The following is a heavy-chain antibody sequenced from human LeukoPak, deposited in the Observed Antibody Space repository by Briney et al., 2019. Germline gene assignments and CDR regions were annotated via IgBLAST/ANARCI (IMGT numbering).Heavy chain of an antibody. CDR1: GFTFSSYT. J-gene: IGHJ3*02. CDR3: AREDDAFDI. V-gene: IGHV3-30*04. Sequence: PGGSLRLSCAASGFTFSSYTMNWVRQAPGRGLEWVTLISQDSSNRHYADSVKGRFSISRDNSKNTLYLQMNSLRDEDTAVYFCAREDDAFDIWGQGTMVTVSS. CDR2: ISQDSSNR.